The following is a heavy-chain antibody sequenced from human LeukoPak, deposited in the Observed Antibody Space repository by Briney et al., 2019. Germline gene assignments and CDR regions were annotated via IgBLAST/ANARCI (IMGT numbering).Heavy chain of an antibody. J-gene: IGHJ6*02. CDR3: ARHRGVMSSYYYYGMDV. CDR2: IYYSGST. Sequence: SETLSLTCTVSGGSISSYYWSWIRQPPGKGLEWIGYIYYSGSTNYNPSLRSRVTISVDTSKNQFSLKLSSVTAADTAVYYCARHRGVMSSYYYYGMDVWGQGTTVTVSS. V-gene: IGHV4-59*08. D-gene: IGHD3-10*01. CDR1: GGSISSYY.